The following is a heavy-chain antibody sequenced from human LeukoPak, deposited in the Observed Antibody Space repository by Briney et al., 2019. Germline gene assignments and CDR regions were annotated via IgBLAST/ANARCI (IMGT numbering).Heavy chain of an antibody. D-gene: IGHD3-3*01. Sequence: SETLSLTCTVSGGSISSYYWSWIRQPPGKGLEWIGYIYTSGSTNYNPSLKSRFTISVDTPKNQFSLKLSSVTAADTAVYYCARLSFPRSGYSYMDVWGKGTTVTVSS. CDR2: IYTSGST. V-gene: IGHV4-4*09. J-gene: IGHJ6*03. CDR3: ARLSFPRSGYSYMDV. CDR1: GGSISSYY.